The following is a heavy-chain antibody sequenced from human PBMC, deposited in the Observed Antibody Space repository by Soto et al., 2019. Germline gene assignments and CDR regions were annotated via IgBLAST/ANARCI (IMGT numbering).Heavy chain of an antibody. J-gene: IGHJ5*02. Sequence: TLSLTCTVSGGSIDSGGYYWSWIRHHPGKGLEWIGYIYYSGSTYYNTSLKSRVTISVDTSKNQFSLKLSSVTAADTAVYYCARINGVSRFGELWVPWGQGTLVTVSS. V-gene: IGHV4-31*03. CDR2: IYYSGST. D-gene: IGHD3-10*01. CDR1: GGSIDSGGYY. CDR3: ARINGVSRFGELWVP.